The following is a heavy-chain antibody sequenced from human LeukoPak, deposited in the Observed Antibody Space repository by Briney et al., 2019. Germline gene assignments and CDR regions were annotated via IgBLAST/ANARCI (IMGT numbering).Heavy chain of an antibody. J-gene: IGHJ4*02. CDR3: ARDLWGETAKFDY. CDR2: ISSSSSTI. CDR1: GFTFSTYS. D-gene: IGHD3-16*01. V-gene: IGHV3-48*01. Sequence: GGSLRLSCEDSGFTFSTYSMNWVRQAPGRGLEWVSYISSSSSTIYYADSVKGRFTISRDNAKNSLYLQMNSLRVEDTAVYYCARDLWGETAKFDYWGQGTLVTVSS.